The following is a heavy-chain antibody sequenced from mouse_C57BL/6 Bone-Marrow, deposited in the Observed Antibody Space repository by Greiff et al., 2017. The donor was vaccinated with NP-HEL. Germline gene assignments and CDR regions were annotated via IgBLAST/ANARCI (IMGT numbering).Heavy chain of an antibody. CDR3: ARHEERTGEFAY. CDR2: FYPGSGSI. V-gene: IGHV1-62-2*01. Sequence: VMLVESGAELVKPGASVKLSCKASGYTFTEYTIHWVKQRSGQGLEWIGWFYPGSGSIKYNEKFKDKATLTADKSSSTVYMELSRLTSEDSAVYFCARHEERTGEFAYWGQGTLVTVSA. CDR1: GYTFTEYT. J-gene: IGHJ3*01. D-gene: IGHD4-1*01.